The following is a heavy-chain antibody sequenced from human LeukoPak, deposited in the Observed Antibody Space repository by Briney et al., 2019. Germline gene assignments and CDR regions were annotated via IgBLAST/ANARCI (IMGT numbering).Heavy chain of an antibody. D-gene: IGHD2-15*01. CDR2: IRSKAYGGTT. CDR3: SRVRYCSGRSCYFGAFDI. CDR1: GYTFTSYG. V-gene: IGHV3-49*04. J-gene: IGHJ3*02. Sequence: SFKASGYTFTSYGISWVRQAPGKGLAWVSFIRSKAYGGTTEYAASVKGRFIISRDDSKSIAYLQMNSLKTEDTAVYYCSRVRYCSGRSCYFGAFDIWGQGTMVTVSS.